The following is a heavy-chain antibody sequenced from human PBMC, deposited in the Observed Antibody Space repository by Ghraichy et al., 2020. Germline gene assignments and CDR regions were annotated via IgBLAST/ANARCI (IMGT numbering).Heavy chain of an antibody. J-gene: IGHJ6*02. CDR3: TRGNYDYVWGSYRPNYGMDV. CDR2: IRSKAYGGTT. CDR1: GFTFGDYA. V-gene: IGHV3-49*03. D-gene: IGHD3-16*02. Sequence: GESLNISCTASGFTFGDYAMSWFRQAPGKGLEWVGFIRSKAYGGTTEYAASVKGRFTISRDDSKSIAYLQMNSLKTEDTAVYYCTRGNYDYVWGSYRPNYGMDVWGQGTTVTVSS.